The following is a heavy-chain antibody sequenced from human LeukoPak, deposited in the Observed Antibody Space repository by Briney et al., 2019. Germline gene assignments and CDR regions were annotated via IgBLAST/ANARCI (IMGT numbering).Heavy chain of an antibody. CDR1: GFTFSTYG. CDR3: AKEGFDP. CDR2: IRSDGSNK. V-gene: IGHV3-30*02. Sequence: GGSLRLSCAASGFTFSTYGIHWVRQAPGKGLEWVAFIRSDGSNKYYPDSVKGRFTISRDNPKNTVYLQMNSLRAEDTAMYYCAKEGFDPWGQGTLVTVSS. J-gene: IGHJ5*02.